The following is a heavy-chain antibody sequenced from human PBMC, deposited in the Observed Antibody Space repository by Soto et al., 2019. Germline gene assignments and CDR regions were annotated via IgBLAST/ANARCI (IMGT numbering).Heavy chain of an antibody. CDR2: IWYDGSNK. V-gene: IGHV3-33*01. D-gene: IGHD1-26*01. Sequence: LRLSCAASGFTFSRYGMHWVRQAPGKGLEWVAVIWYDGSNKYYADSVKGRFTISRDNSKNTLYLQMNSLRAEDTAVYYCARAVSRIVGAPKAHYYYYYGMDVWDQGTTATVCS. CDR3: ARAVSRIVGAPKAHYYYYYGMDV. CDR1: GFTFSRYG. J-gene: IGHJ6*02.